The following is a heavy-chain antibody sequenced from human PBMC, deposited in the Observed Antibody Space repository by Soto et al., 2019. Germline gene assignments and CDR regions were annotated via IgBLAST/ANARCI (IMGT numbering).Heavy chain of an antibody. CDR2: IYYSGST. D-gene: IGHD4-17*01. CDR3: ARAPLTTVVDFDY. CDR1: GGSISSGDYY. V-gene: IGHV4-30-4*01. Sequence: PSETLSLTCTVSGGSISSGDYYWSWIRQPPGKGLEWIGYIYYSGSTYYNPSLKSRVTISVDTSKNQFSLKLSSVTAADTAVYYCARAPLTTVVDFDYWGQGTLVTVSS. J-gene: IGHJ4*02.